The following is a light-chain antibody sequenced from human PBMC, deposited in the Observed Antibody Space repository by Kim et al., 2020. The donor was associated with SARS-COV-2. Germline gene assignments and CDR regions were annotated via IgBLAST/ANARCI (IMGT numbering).Light chain of an antibody. J-gene: IGLJ2*01. CDR1: SLRSYY. V-gene: IGLV3-19*01. Sequence: SSELTQDPAVSVALGQTARITCQGDSLRSYYASWYQQKPGQAPVLVIYGKNNRPSGIPDRFSGSSSGNTASLTITGAQAEDEADYYCNSRDSSGNLVVFGGGTQLTVL. CDR2: GKN. CDR3: NSRDSSGNLVV.